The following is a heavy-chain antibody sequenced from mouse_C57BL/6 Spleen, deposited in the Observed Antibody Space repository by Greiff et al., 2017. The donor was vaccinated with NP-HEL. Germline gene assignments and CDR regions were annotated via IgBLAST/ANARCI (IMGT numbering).Heavy chain of an antibody. CDR3: ARRRLRDYAMDY. D-gene: IGHD2-4*01. V-gene: IGHV1-80*01. CDR2: IYPGDGDT. Sequence: QVQLQQSGAELVKPGASVKISCKASGYAFSSYWMNWVKQRPGKGLEWIGQIYPGDGDTNYNGKFKGKATLTADKSSSTAYMQLSSLTSEDSAVYFCARRRLRDYAMDYWGQGTSVTVSS. CDR1: GYAFSSYW. J-gene: IGHJ4*01.